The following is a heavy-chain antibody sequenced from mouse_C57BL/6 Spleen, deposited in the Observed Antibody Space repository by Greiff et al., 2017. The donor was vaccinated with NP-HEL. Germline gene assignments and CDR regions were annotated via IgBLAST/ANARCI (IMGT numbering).Heavy chain of an antibody. D-gene: IGHD1-1*01. CDR3: ARKGTTVVVPYYFDY. CDR2: INPSNGGT. V-gene: IGHV1-53*01. Sequence: VKLQQSGTELVKPGASVKLSCKASGYTFTSYWMHWVKQRPGQGLEWIGNINPSNGGTNYNEKFKSKATLTVDKSSSTAYMQLSSLTSEDSAVYYCARKGTTVVVPYYFDYWGQGTTLTVSS. CDR1: GYTFTSYW. J-gene: IGHJ2*01.